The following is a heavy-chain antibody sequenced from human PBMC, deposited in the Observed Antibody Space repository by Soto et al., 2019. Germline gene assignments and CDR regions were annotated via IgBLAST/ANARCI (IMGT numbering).Heavy chain of an antibody. J-gene: IGHJ4*02. Sequence: PSVTLSLTCTVSGGSISSSTYYWGWIRQPPGKGLEWIGNIYYSGSTYYNPSLKSRVTISVDTSKNQFSLKLSSVTAADTAMYFCARHARGSCYSWGQGTLVTVS. D-gene: IGHD2-15*01. CDR1: GGSISSSTYY. V-gene: IGHV4-39*01. CDR2: IYYSGST. CDR3: ARHARGSCYS.